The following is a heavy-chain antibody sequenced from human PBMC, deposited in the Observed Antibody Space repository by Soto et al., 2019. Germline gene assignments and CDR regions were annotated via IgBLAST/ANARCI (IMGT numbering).Heavy chain of an antibody. D-gene: IGHD5-12*01. CDR1: GGTFSTYA. J-gene: IGHJ4*02. V-gene: IGHV1-69*13. CDR2: IIPIYGTA. Sequence: ASVKVSCKASGGTFSTYAISWVRQVPGQGLEWMGGIIPIYGTANYAQKFQGRLTMTADESTSTVYMELSSLRSDDTAVYYCAREDKPGGYTPPGTSGFDSWGRGTLVTVSS. CDR3: AREDKPGGYTPPGTSGFDS.